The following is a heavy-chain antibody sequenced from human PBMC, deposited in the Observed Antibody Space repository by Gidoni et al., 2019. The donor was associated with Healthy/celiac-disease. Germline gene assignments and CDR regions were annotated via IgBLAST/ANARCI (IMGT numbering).Heavy chain of an antibody. Sequence: QVQLQESGPGLVKPSETLSLTCTVSGGSISSYYWSWIRQPPGKGLEWIGYIYYSGSTNYNPSLKSRVTISVDTSKNQFSLKLSSVTAADTAVYYCARDRGGYSYGLDWFDPWGQGTLVTVSS. D-gene: IGHD5-18*01. J-gene: IGHJ5*02. CDR1: GGSISSYY. CDR3: ARDRGGYSYGLDWFDP. CDR2: IYYSGST. V-gene: IGHV4-59*01.